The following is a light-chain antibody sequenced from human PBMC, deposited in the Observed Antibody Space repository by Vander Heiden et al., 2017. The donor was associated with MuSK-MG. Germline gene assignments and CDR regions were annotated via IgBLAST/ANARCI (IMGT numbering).Light chain of an antibody. Sequence: DIQMTQSPSGLSASVGDRVTILCRASQSVDRYLAWYQQKPGKAPKVLIYEASRLESGVPSRFSGSGSGTEFTLTITSLQPDDFATYYCQEYKNFSQTFGQGTKVEVK. J-gene: IGKJ1*01. CDR1: QSVDRY. CDR3: QEYKNFSQT. CDR2: EAS. V-gene: IGKV1-5*02.